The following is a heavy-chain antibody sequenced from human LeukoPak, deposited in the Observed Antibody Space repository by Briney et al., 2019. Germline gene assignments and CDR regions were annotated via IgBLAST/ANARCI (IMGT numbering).Heavy chain of an antibody. CDR3: ARDHRKKSKGFDY. Sequence: GASVKVSCKASGYTFTGYYMHWVRQAPGQGLEWMGWINPNSGGTNYAQKFQGRVTMTRGTSISTAYMELSRLRSDDTAVYYCARDHRKKSKGFDYWGQGTLVTVSS. CDR2: INPNSGGT. CDR1: GYTFTGYY. D-gene: IGHD1-14*01. J-gene: IGHJ4*02. V-gene: IGHV1-2*02.